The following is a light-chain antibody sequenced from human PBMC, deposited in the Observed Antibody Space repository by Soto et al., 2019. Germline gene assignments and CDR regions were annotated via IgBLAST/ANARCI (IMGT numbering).Light chain of an antibody. CDR3: QQSYSTPQT. V-gene: IGKV1-39*01. CDR1: QSISSY. Sequence: DMQMTQSPSSLSASVGDRVTITCRASQSISSYLNWYQQKPGKAPKLLIYAASSLQSGVPSRFSGSGSGTDLTLTISSLHPEDFATYYCQQSYSTPQTFCQGTKVDIK. CDR2: AAS. J-gene: IGKJ1*01.